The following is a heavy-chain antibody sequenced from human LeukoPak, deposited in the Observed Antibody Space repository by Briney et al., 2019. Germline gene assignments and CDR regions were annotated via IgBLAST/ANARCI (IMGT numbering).Heavy chain of an antibody. Sequence: GGSLRLSCAASGFTFNSYWMSWVRQAPGQGLEWVANIKQDGSEKYFVDSVKGRFTISRDNAKNSLYLQMNSLRAEDTAVYYCARVDAAMVVTLDIWGQGTMVTVSS. CDR1: GFTFNSYW. CDR3: ARVDAAMVVTLDI. CDR2: IKQDGSEK. J-gene: IGHJ3*02. D-gene: IGHD5-18*01. V-gene: IGHV3-7*05.